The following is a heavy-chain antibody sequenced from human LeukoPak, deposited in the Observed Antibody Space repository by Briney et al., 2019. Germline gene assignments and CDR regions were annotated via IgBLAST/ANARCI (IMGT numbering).Heavy chain of an antibody. J-gene: IGHJ5*02. D-gene: IGHD2-21*01. CDR2: INHSGST. V-gene: IGHV4-34*01. CDR3: ARARLGSLGDWFDP. CDR1: GGSFSGYY. Sequence: PSETLSLTCAVYGGSFSGYYWSWIRQPPGKGLEWIGEINHSGSTNYNPSLKSRVTISVDTSKNQFSLKLSSVTAADTAVYYCARARLGSLGDWFDPWGQGTLVTVSS.